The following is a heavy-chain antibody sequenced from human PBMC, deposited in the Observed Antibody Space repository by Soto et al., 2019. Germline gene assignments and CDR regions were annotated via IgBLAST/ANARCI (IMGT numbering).Heavy chain of an antibody. CDR2: IKQDGSEK. CDR3: ARIIRYCSDGICWYLDV. J-gene: IGHJ2*01. V-gene: IGHV3-7*03. CDR1: VFTYSSHW. D-gene: IGHD2-8*01. Sequence: PVGSLRLSCASSVFTYSSHWMTCVRQSPGKWLEWVANIKQDGSEKYYVDSVKGRFTISRDNAKNSLYLQMSSLGAEDTAVYYCARIIRYCSDGICWYLDVWGRGAPVSVSS.